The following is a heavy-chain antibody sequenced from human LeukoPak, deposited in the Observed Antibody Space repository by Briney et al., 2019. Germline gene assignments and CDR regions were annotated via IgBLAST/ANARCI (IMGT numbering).Heavy chain of an antibody. Sequence: GGSLRLSCAASGFTFSSYAMSWVRQAPGKGLEWVSAISGSGGSTYYADSVKGRFTISRDNSKNTLYLQMNSLRAEDTAVCYCASDYYDSSPKYFDYWGQGTLVTVSS. D-gene: IGHD3-22*01. CDR1: GFTFSSYA. CDR3: ASDYYDSSPKYFDY. J-gene: IGHJ4*02. CDR2: ISGSGGST. V-gene: IGHV3-23*01.